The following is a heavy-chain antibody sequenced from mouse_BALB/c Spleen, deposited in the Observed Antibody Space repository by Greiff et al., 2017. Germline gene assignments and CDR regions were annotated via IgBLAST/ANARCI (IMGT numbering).Heavy chain of an antibody. Sequence: EVQGVESGGGLVQPGGSRKLSCAASGFTFSSFGMHWVRQAPEKGLEWVAYISSGSSTIYYADTVKGRFTISRDNPKNTLFLQMTSLRSEDTAMYYCARPYYDYDVRAMDYWGQGTSVTVSS. D-gene: IGHD2-4*01. V-gene: IGHV5-17*02. CDR3: ARPYYDYDVRAMDY. CDR1: GFTFSSFG. CDR2: ISSGSSTI. J-gene: IGHJ4*01.